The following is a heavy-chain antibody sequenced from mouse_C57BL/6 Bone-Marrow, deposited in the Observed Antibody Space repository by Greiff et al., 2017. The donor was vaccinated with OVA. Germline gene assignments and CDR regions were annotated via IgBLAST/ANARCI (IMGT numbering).Heavy chain of an antibody. D-gene: IGHD2-1*01. V-gene: IGHV5-12*01. CDR1: GFTFSDYY. CDR3: ARRKGNYWYFDV. J-gene: IGHJ1*03. Sequence: EVKLMESGGGLVQPGGSLKLSCAASGFTFSDYYMYWVRQTPEKRLEWVAYISNGGGSTDYPDTVKGRFTISRDNAKNTLYLQMSRLKSEDTAMYYCARRKGNYWYFDVWGTGTTVTVSS. CDR2: ISNGGGST.